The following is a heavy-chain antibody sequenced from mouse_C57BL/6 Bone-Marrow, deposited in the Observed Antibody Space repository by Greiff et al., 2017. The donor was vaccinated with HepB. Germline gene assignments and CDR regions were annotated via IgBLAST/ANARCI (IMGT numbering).Heavy chain of an antibody. CDR2: IYPRDGST. CDR1: GYTFTSYD. V-gene: IGHV1-85*01. J-gene: IGHJ2*01. CDR3: ARKGSFYVNYYYFDY. D-gene: IGHD2-10*01. Sequence: QVQLQQSGPELVKPGASVKLSCKASGYTFTSYDINWVKQRPGQGLEWIGWIYPRDGSTKYNEKFKGKATLTVDTSSSTAYMELHSLTSEDSAVYFCARKGSFYVNYYYFDYWGQGTTLTVSS.